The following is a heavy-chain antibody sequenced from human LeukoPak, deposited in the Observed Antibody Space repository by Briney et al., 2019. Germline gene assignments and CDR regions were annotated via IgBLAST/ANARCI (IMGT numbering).Heavy chain of an antibody. CDR2: INHSGST. CDR1: GGSFSGYY. Sequence: SETLSLTCAVYGGSFSGYYWSWLRQPPGEGREWIGEINHSGSTNYNPSLKSRVTISVDTSKNQFSLMLRSVTPADTAGYCCAGGIVVVPAAMVVWGAKNHYYYYGMDVWGQGTTVTVSS. CDR3: AGGIVVVPAAMVVWGAKNHYYYYGMDV. V-gene: IGHV4-34*01. D-gene: IGHD2-2*01. J-gene: IGHJ6*02.